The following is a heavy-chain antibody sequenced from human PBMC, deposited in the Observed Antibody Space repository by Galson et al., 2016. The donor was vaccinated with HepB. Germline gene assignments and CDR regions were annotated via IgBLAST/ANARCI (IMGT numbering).Heavy chain of an antibody. Sequence: SETLSLTCAVSGDSIGSSRYYWGWIRQPPGKGLQWIANVYYSGTTYYNPSLKSRVTISLDTSRNHFSLKLSSVTAADTAVYYCARTPIDYIWGTYRPHPFASWGQGTLVTVSS. D-gene: IGHD3-16*02. V-gene: IGHV4-39*07. CDR2: VYYSGTT. CDR1: GDSIGSSRYY. J-gene: IGHJ4*02. CDR3: ARTPIDYIWGTYRPHPFAS.